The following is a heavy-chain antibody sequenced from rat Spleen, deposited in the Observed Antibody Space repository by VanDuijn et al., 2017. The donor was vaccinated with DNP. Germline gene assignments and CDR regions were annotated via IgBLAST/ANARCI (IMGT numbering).Heavy chain of an antibody. J-gene: IGHJ4*01. CDR2: MWYDGDT. D-gene: IGHD1-12*02. CDR3: TRDQDYYYDGGYYPTLDA. Sequence: QVQLTESGPGLVQPSETLSLTCTVSGFSLTGYRVYWVRQPSGKGPEWMGRMWYDGDTAYNSALKSRLSISRDTSKNQFFLKMNSLQTDDTGTYYCTRDQDYYYDGGYYPTLDAWGQGTSVTVSS. CDR1: GFSLTGYR. V-gene: IGHV2-8*01.